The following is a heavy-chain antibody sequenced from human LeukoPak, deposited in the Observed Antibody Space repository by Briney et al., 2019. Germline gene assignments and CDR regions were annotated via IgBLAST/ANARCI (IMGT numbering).Heavy chain of an antibody. CDR1: GGSFSGYY. V-gene: IGHV4-34*01. CDR3: ARARPPRITIFGVVHAFDI. D-gene: IGHD3-3*01. J-gene: IGHJ3*02. CDR2: INHSGST. Sequence: SETLSLTCAVYGGSFSGYYWSWIRQPPGKGLEWIGEINHSGSTNYNPSLKSRVTISVGTSKNQFSLKLSSVTAADTAVYYCARARPPRITIFGVVHAFDIWGQGTMVTVSS.